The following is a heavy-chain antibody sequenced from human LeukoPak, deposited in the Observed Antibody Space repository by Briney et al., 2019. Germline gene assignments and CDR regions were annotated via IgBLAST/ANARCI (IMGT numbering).Heavy chain of an antibody. CDR1: GFRFEDYG. D-gene: IGHD6-19*01. V-gene: IGHV3-20*03. Sequence: GGSLRLSYVASGFRFEDYGMSCVRQAPGKGLEWVPGINWNGGSTGYADSVKGRFTISRDNAKNSLYLRMNSLRAEDMPLYYCARGGSTGWYSFDYWGQGTLVTVSS. J-gene: IGHJ4*02. CDR3: ARGGSTGWYSFDY. CDR2: INWNGGST.